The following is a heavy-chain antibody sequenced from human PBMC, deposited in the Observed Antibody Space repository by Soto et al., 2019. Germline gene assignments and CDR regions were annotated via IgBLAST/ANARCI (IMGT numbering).Heavy chain of an antibody. J-gene: IGHJ4*02. V-gene: IGHV1-8*02. CDR2: MNPNSGNT. CDR3: ATGHSRAEVAMIFDY. D-gene: IGHD5-12*01. Sequence: ASVKVSCKASGYTFTSYGINWVRQATGQGLEWMGWMNPNSGNTGYAQKFQGRVTMTEDTSTDTAYMELSSLRSEDTAVYYCATGHSRAEVAMIFDYWGQGTLVTVSS. CDR1: GYTFTSYG.